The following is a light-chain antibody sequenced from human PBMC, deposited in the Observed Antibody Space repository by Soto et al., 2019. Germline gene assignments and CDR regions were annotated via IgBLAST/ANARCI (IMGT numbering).Light chain of an antibody. V-gene: IGLV2-14*01. CDR2: EVN. CDR3: SSYTRSNPYV. CDR1: SSDVGDYNY. Sequence: QSALTQPASVSGSPGQSITISCTGTSSDVGDYNYVSWYQQHPGKAPKLMIYEVNNRPSGVSNRFSGSKSGDTASLTISGLQAEDEADYYCSSYTRSNPYVFGTGTKLTVL. J-gene: IGLJ1*01.